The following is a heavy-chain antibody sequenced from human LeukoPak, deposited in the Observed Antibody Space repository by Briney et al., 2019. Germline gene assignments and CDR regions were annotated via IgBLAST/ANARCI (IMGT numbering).Heavy chain of an antibody. CDR2: IYYSGST. V-gene: IGHV4-61*01. D-gene: IGHD4-11*01. CDR1: GGSVSSGSDY. Sequence: SETLSLTCTVSGGSVSSGSDYWSWIRQPPGKGLEWIGYIYYSGSTYYNPSLKSRVTISVDTSKNQFSLKLSSVTAADTAVYYCARGTALTKNFDYWGQGTLVTVSS. J-gene: IGHJ4*02. CDR3: ARGTALTKNFDY.